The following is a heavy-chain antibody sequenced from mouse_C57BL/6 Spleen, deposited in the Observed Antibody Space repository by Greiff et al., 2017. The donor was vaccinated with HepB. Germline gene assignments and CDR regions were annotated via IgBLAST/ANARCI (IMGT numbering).Heavy chain of an antibody. CDR3: ASWDYGSRYDMEY. J-gene: IGHJ4*01. D-gene: IGHD1-1*01. V-gene: IGHV1-19*01. CDR1: GYTFTDYY. CDR2: INPYSGGT. Sequence: EVQLQQSGPVLVKPGASVKMSCKASGYTFTDYYMNWVKQSPGKSLEWIGGINPYSGGTSYNEKFKGKATLTADKSSSTAYMELNSLTSEDSAVYYCASWDYGSRYDMEYWGQGTSVTVAS.